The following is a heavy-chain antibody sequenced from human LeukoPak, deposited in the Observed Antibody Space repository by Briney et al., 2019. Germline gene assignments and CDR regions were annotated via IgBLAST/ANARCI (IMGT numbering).Heavy chain of an antibody. D-gene: IGHD2-15*01. Sequence: PSETLSLTCTVSGGSISSGGYYWSWIRQHPGKGLEWIGYIYYSGSTYYNPSLKSRVTISVDTSKNQFSLKLSSVTAADTAVYYCARVIVASPLSTAWFDPWGQGTLVTVSS. CDR3: ARVIVASPLSTAWFDP. J-gene: IGHJ5*02. CDR1: GGSISSGGYY. CDR2: IYYSGST. V-gene: IGHV4-31*03.